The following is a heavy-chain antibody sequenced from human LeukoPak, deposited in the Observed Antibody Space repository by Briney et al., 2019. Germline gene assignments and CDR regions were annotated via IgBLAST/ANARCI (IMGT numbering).Heavy chain of an antibody. J-gene: IGHJ4*02. CDR3: ARDHSGYFPAFDY. CDR2: INTSGNT. Sequence: SETLSLTCTVSGGSITSGSYYWNWIRQPAGKGLEWIGRINTSGNTNYNPSLKSRVTISVDTSKNQFSLKLSSVTAADTAVYYCARDHSGYFPAFDYWGQGALVTVSS. D-gene: IGHD3-22*01. V-gene: IGHV4-61*02. CDR1: GGSITSGSYY.